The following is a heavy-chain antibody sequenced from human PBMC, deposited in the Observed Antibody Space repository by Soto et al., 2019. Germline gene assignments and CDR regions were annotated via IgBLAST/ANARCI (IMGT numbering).Heavy chain of an antibody. V-gene: IGHV1-18*04. CDR2: ISAYNGNT. Sequence: ASVKVSCKAYDFSFTSHGISWVLQAPGQGLEWMGWISAYNGNTNYAQKLQGRVTMTTDTSTSTAYMELRSLRSDDTAVYYCARDRADTYYDFWSGYWNNWFDPWGQGTLVTVSS. CDR1: DFSFTSHG. CDR3: ARDRADTYYDFWSGYWNNWFDP. D-gene: IGHD3-3*01. J-gene: IGHJ5*02.